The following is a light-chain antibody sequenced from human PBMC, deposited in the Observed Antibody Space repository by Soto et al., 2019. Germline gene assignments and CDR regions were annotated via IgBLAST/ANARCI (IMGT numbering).Light chain of an antibody. V-gene: IGLV1-47*01. CDR3: AAWDDSLKGVV. CDR1: SSNIGSNY. CDR2: RNN. J-gene: IGLJ2*01. Sequence: QAVVTQPPSASGTPGQRVTISCSGSSSNIGSNYVYWYQQLPGTAPKLLIYRNNQRPSGVPDRFSGSKSGTSASLAISGLRSEDEADYYCAAWDDSLKGVVFGGGTKLTVL.